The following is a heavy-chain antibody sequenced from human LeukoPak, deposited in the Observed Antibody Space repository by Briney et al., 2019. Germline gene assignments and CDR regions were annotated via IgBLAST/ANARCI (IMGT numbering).Heavy chain of an antibody. J-gene: IGHJ4*02. V-gene: IGHV3-53*01. D-gene: IGHD3-22*01. CDR2: IYSGGRT. CDR1: GFTVSSNY. Sequence: GGSLRLSCAASGFTVSSNYMSWVRQAPGKGLDWVSVIYSGGRTYYADSVKGRFTISKDNSKNTVYLQMNSLRAEDTAVYYCAKERSDINDYYNFDYWGQGTLVTVSS. CDR3: AKERSDINDYYNFDY.